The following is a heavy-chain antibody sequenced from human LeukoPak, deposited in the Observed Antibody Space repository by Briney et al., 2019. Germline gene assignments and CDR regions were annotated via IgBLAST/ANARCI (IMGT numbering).Heavy chain of an antibody. Sequence: GASVKVSCKTSGYTFTSYYMHWVRQAPGQGLEWMGIINPSGGSTSYAQKFQGRVTMTRDMSTSTVYMELSSLRSEDTAVYYCAREDGYNWFDPWGQRTLVTVSS. CDR3: AREDGYNWFDP. CDR1: GYTFTSYY. CDR2: INPSGGST. J-gene: IGHJ5*02. V-gene: IGHV1-46*01.